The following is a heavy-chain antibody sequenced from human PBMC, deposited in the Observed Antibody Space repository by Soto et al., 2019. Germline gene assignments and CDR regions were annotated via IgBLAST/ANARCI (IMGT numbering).Heavy chain of an antibody. CDR3: AREPERYSSGYYYYYYGMDV. CDR1: GGTFSSYA. D-gene: IGHD3-22*01. V-gene: IGHV1-69*01. CDR2: IIPICGTA. J-gene: IGHJ6*02. Sequence: QVQLVQSGAEVKKPGSSVKVSCKASGGTFSSYAISWVRQAPGQGLEWMGGIIPICGTANYAQKFQGRVTITADESTSTAYMELSSLRSEDTAVYYCAREPERYSSGYYYYYYGMDVWGQGTTVTVSS.